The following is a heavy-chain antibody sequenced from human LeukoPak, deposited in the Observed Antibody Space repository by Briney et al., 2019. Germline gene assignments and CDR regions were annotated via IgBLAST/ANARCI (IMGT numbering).Heavy chain of an antibody. V-gene: IGHV4-59*08. Sequence: AETLSLTCTVSGGSISSYYWSWIRQPPGKGLEWIGYIYYSGSTNYNPSLKSRVTISVDTSKNQFSLKLSSVTAADTAVYYCARHAPSGSYAYWSQGTLVTVSS. CDR1: GGSISSYY. D-gene: IGHD1-26*01. CDR3: ARHAPSGSYAY. CDR2: IYYSGST. J-gene: IGHJ4*02.